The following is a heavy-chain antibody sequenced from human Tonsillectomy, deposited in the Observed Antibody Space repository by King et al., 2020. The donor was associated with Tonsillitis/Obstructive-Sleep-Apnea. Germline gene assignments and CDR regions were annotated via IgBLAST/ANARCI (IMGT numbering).Heavy chain of an antibody. CDR1: GFTFSSYV. J-gene: IGHJ6*03. V-gene: IGHV3-30*04. D-gene: IGHD2-2*02. Sequence: QVQLVESGGGVVQPGRSLRLSCAASGFTFSSYVMHWVRQAPGKGLEWVAVISYDGSNKYYADSVKGRFTISRDNSKNTRYLQMNSLRTEDTAVFYCARGKVCSRTSCYTFYHYYYYMDVWGKGTTVTVSS. CDR2: ISYDGSNK. CDR3: ARGKVCSRTSCYTFYHYYYYMDV.